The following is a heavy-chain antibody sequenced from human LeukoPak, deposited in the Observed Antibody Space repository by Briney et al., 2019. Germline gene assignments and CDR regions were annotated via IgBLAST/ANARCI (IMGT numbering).Heavy chain of an antibody. V-gene: IGHV3-7*01. CDR2: IKQDGSEK. Sequence: GGSLRLSRAASGFTFSSYWMSWVRQAPGKGLEWVANIKQDGSEKYYVDSVKGRFTISRDNAKNSLYLQMNSLRAEDTAVYYCARFPMVGSFDYWGQGTQVTVSS. J-gene: IGHJ4*02. CDR1: GFTFSSYW. CDR3: ARFPMVGSFDY. D-gene: IGHD2-8*01.